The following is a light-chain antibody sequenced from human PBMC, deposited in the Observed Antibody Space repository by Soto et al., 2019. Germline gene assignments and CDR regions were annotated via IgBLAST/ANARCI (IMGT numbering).Light chain of an antibody. J-gene: IGKJ3*01. CDR2: AAS. CDR3: QQSYRAPLT. V-gene: IGKV1-39*01. CDR1: QTINTY. Sequence: DIQMTQSPSSLSASVGDRVTITCRASQTINTYLNWYQQKPGKAPKLVIHAASSVQSGVPSRFSGSGSGTDFTLTISSLQPDDFATYYCQQSYRAPLTFGPGTKVDIK.